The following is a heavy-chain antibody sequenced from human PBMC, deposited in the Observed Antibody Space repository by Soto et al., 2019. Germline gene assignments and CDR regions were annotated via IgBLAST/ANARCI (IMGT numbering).Heavy chain of an antibody. CDR3: ARDQVPGLDAFDI. CDR2: ISRSAGNT. V-gene: IGHV3-21*01. Sequence: GGSLRLSCAASGFTFSSYSMNWVRQAPGKGLEWVSSISRSAGNTYYADSVKGRFTISRDNAKNSMYLKMNSLRAEDTAVYYCARDQVPGLDAFDIWGQGTMVTVSS. J-gene: IGHJ3*02. CDR1: GFTFSSYS.